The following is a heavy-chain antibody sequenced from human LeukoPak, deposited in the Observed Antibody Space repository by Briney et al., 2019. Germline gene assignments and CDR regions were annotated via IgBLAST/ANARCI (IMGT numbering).Heavy chain of an antibody. V-gene: IGHV3-23*01. CDR2: VSDSGSGT. CDR3: AKGKGSSGWYD. D-gene: IGHD6-19*01. CDR1: GFTFSTYA. J-gene: IGHJ4*02. Sequence: GGSLRLSCAASGFTFSTYAMSWVRQAPGRGLEWVSAVSDSGSGTYYADSVKGRFTISRDNSKNTLFLQMTSLRAEDTALYYCAKGKGSSGWYDWGQGTLVTVSS.